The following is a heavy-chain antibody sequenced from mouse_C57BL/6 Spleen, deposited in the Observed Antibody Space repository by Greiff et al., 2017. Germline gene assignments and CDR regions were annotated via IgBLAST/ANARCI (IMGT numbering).Heavy chain of an antibody. CDR3: ARKRKIYCDYEGYFDV. CDR1: GYTFTSYW. Sequence: QVQLQQPGAELVKPGASVKMSCKASGYTFTSYWITWVKQRPGQGLEWIGDIYPGSGSTNYNEKFKSKATLTVDTSSSTAYMQLSSLTSEDSAVYYCARKRKIYCDYEGYFDVWGTGTTVTVSS. D-gene: IGHD2-4*01. J-gene: IGHJ1*03. V-gene: IGHV1-55*01. CDR2: IYPGSGST.